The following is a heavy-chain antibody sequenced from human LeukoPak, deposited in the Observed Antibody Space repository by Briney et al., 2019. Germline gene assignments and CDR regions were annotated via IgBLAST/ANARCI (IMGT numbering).Heavy chain of an antibody. CDR3: ARGSVVVVPAAIQFDP. CDR1: GFTFSSYG. J-gene: IGHJ5*02. Sequence: PGGSLRLSCAASGFTFSSYGMHWVRQAPGKGLEWVAFIRYDGSNKYYADSVKGRFTISRDNSKNTLYLQMNSLRAEDTAVYYCARGSVVVVPAAIQFDPWGQGTLVTVSS. V-gene: IGHV3-30*02. CDR2: IRYDGSNK. D-gene: IGHD2-2*02.